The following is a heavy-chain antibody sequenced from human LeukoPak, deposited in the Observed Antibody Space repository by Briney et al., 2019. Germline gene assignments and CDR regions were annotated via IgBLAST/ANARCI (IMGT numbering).Heavy chain of an antibody. CDR3: AGEYNWNDDSYYFDY. D-gene: IGHD1-1*01. J-gene: IGHJ4*02. Sequence: GGSLRLSCAASGFTFSSYGMHWVRQAPGKGLEWVAFIRYDGSNKYYADSVKGRFTISRDNSKNTLYLQMNSLRAEDTAVYYCAGEYNWNDDSYYFDYWGQGTLVTVSS. CDR1: GFTFSSYG. V-gene: IGHV3-30*02. CDR2: IRYDGSNK.